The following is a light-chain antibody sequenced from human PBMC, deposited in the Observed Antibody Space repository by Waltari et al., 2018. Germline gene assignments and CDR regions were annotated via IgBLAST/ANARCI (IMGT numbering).Light chain of an antibody. CDR3: CSYAGSSTLV. CDR2: DVS. V-gene: IGLV2-23*02. J-gene: IGLJ2*01. CDR1: SSYVGGYNY. Sequence: QSALTQPASVSGSPGQSITISCTGTSSYVGGYNYVPWYQQLPGKAPKLMIYDVSQRPSGVSNRFSGSKSGNTASLTISGLQAEDEADYYCCSYAGSSTLVFGGGTKLTVL.